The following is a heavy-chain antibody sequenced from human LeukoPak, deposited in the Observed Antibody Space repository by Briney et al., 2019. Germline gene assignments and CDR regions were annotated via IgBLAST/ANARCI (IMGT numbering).Heavy chain of an antibody. D-gene: IGHD4-11*01. CDR3: ASATHYRIDY. Sequence: KPSETLSLTCAVSGGSISSIDWWTWVRQPPGKELEWIGEMSHSGGTNYNPSLRSRVTMSVDKSKNQCSLNLSSVTAADTAVYYCASATHYRIDYWGQGALVIVSS. CDR2: MSHSGGT. CDR1: GGSISSIDW. V-gene: IGHV4-4*02. J-gene: IGHJ4*02.